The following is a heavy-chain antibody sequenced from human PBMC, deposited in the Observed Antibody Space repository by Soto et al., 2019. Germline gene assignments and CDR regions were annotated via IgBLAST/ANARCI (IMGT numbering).Heavy chain of an antibody. CDR2: VNHSGEA. CDR1: GGSFRNYY. J-gene: IGHJ5*02. V-gene: IGHV4-34*01. CDR3: TRAGRFPRSWFDP. Sequence: SETLSLTCGVYGGSFRNYYWIWVRQPPGKGLEWIGEVNHSGEATYNPSLQSRVTISLDTSNNHFSLKMTSLTAADTALYFCTRAGRFPRSWFDPWGQGTQVTVSS. D-gene: IGHD3-10*01.